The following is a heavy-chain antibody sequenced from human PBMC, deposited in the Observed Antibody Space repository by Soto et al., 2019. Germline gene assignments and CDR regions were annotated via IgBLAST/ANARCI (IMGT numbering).Heavy chain of an antibody. Sequence: ASVKVSCKASGYTFTGYYMHWVRQAPGQGLEWMGWINPNSGGTNYAQKFQGWVTMTRDTSISTAYMELSRLRSDDTAVYYCARGGYNWNYVLDYWGQGTLVTVSS. CDR2: INPNSGGT. D-gene: IGHD1-7*01. J-gene: IGHJ4*02. CDR1: GYTFTGYY. CDR3: ARGGYNWNYVLDY. V-gene: IGHV1-2*04.